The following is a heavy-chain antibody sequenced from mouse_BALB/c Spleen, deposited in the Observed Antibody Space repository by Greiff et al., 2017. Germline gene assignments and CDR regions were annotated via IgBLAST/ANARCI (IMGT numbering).Heavy chain of an antibody. Sequence: QVQLKESGPELVKPGASVKISCKASGYAFSSSWMNWVKQRPGQGLEWIGRIYPGDGDTNYNGKFKGKATLTSDKSSSTAYMELSSLTSEDSAVYYCAPMMDYWGQGTSVTVSS. J-gene: IGHJ4*01. CDR1: GYAFSSSW. CDR2: IYPGDGDT. D-gene: IGHD6-5*01. V-gene: IGHV1-82*01. CDR3: APMMDY.